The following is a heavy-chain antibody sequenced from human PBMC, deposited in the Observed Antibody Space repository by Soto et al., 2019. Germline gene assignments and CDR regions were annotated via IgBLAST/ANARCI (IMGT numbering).Heavy chain of an antibody. CDR1: GFTFSNAW. Sequence: EVQLVESGGGLVKPGGSLRLSCAASGFTFSNAWMSWVRQAPGKGLEWVGRIKSKTDGGTTDYAAPVKGRFTISRENSKSTLYLQMNSMKTEDTAVYYYTTITIIVVVSIGAFDIWGQGTMFTVSS. J-gene: IGHJ3*02. D-gene: IGHD3-22*01. CDR3: TTITIIVVVSIGAFDI. V-gene: IGHV3-15*01. CDR2: IKSKTDGGTT.